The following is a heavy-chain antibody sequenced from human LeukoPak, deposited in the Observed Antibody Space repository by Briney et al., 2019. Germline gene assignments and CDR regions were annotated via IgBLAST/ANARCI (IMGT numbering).Heavy chain of an antibody. CDR1: GGSISSDSYY. Sequence: PSETLSLTCTVSGGSISSDSYYWAWIRQPPGKGLEWIASIYYSGSAYYNPSLKSRVTISVDTSKNQFSLKLSSVTAADTAVYYCARSYYDYVWGSYRYGPSWWFDPWGQGTLVTVSS. CDR3: ARSYYDYVWGSYRYGPSWWFDP. J-gene: IGHJ5*02. D-gene: IGHD3-16*02. CDR2: IYYSGSA. V-gene: IGHV4-39*07.